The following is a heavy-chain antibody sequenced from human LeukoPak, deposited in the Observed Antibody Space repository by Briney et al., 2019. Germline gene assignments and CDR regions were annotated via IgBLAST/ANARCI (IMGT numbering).Heavy chain of an antibody. CDR3: ARLAVAFRLWRYYFDY. D-gene: IGHD6-19*01. Sequence: GRSLRLSCAASGFTFSSYAMHWVRQAPGKGLEGVAVISYDGSNKYYADSVKGRFTISRDNSKNTLYLQMNSLRAEDTAVYYCARLAVAFRLWRYYFDYWGQGTLVTVSS. CDR1: GFTFSSYA. V-gene: IGHV3-30*04. CDR2: ISYDGSNK. J-gene: IGHJ4*02.